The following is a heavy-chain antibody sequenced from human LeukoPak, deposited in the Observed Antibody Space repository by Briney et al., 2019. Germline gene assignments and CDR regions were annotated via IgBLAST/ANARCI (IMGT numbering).Heavy chain of an antibody. V-gene: IGHV3-30*04. D-gene: IGHD3-3*01. J-gene: IGHJ6*03. CDR3: ARLRTRYYDFWSGYYTGGYYYYMDV. Sequence: TGGSLRLSCAPSGFTFRNYAMHWVRQAPGKGLEWVAVISYAGSNEHYADSVKGRFTISRDNAKNSLYLQMNSLRAEDTALYYCARLRTRYYDFWSGYYTGGYYYYMDVWGKGTTVTVSS. CDR2: ISYAGSNE. CDR1: GFTFRNYA.